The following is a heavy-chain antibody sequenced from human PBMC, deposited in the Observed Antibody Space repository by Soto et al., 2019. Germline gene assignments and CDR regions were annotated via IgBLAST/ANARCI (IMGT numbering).Heavy chain of an antibody. CDR3: ARVLSHLRGIPDY. V-gene: IGHV1-69*01. CDR1: GGTFSSYA. J-gene: IGHJ4*02. D-gene: IGHD2-21*01. CDR2: IIPIFGTA. Sequence: QVQLVQSGAEVKKPGSSVKVSCKASGGTFSSYAISWVRQAPGQGLEWMGGIIPIFGTANYAQKFQARVTITADESTSTAYMELISLRTDNTAVYYCARVLSHLRGIPDYWGQGTLVTVSS.